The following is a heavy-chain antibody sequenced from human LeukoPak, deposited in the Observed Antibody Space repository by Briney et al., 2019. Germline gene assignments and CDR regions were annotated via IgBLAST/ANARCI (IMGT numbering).Heavy chain of an antibody. V-gene: IGHV1-69*06. CDR3: ARGQWLRPYYYYGMDV. Sequence: GASVKVSCKASGGTFSSYAISWVRQAPGQGLDWMGGIIPIFGTANYAQKFQGRVTITADKSTSTAYMELSSLRSEDTAVYYCARGQWLRPYYYYGMDVWGKGTTVTVSS. CDR2: IIPIFGTA. J-gene: IGHJ6*04. D-gene: IGHD5-12*01. CDR1: GGTFSSYA.